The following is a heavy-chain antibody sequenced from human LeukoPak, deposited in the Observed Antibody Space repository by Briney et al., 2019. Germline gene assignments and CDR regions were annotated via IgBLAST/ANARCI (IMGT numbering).Heavy chain of an antibody. J-gene: IGHJ4*02. Sequence: GASVKVSCKASGYPFTSFGMSWVGQAPGPGLEWAGWISAYNGNTNYAHTLQGRVTMTTDTSTSTAYMQLRSLRSDDTAVYYCARGGTYDSSGYYPFDYWGQGTLVTVSS. CDR2: ISAYNGNT. V-gene: IGHV1-18*01. CDR3: ARGGTYDSSGYYPFDY. D-gene: IGHD3-22*01. CDR1: GYPFTSFG.